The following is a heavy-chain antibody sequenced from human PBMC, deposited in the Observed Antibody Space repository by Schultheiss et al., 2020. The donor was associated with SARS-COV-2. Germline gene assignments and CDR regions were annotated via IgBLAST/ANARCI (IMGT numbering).Heavy chain of an antibody. J-gene: IGHJ4*02. D-gene: IGHD6-19*01. Sequence: GSLRLSCAASGFTFSDYYMSWIRQAPGKGLEWIGEINHSGSTNYNPSLKSRVTISVDTSKNQFSLKLSSVTAADTAVYYCASADIAVAGGYWGQGTLVTVSS. CDR1: GFTFSDYY. CDR2: INHSGST. CDR3: ASADIAVAGGY. V-gene: IGHV4-34*01.